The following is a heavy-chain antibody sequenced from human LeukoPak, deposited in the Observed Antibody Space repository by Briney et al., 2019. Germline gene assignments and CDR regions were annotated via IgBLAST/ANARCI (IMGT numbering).Heavy chain of an antibody. J-gene: IGHJ4*02. V-gene: IGHV4-34*01. Sequence: SETLSLTCAVYGGSFSGYYWSWIRQPPGKGLEWIGEINHSGSTNYNPSLKSRLTISVDTSKNQFSLKLSSVTAADTAVYYCARDREGRFDYWGQGTLVTVSS. D-gene: IGHD3-10*01. CDR3: ARDREGRFDY. CDR2: INHSGST. CDR1: GGSFSGYY.